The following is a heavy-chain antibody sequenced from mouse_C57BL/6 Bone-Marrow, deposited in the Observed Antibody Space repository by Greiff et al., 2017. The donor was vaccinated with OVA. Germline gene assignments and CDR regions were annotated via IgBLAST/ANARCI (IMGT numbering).Heavy chain of an antibody. CDR2: ISDGGSYT. Sequence: EVKLMESGGGLVKPGGSLKLSCAASGFTFSSYAMSWVRQTPEKRLEWVATISDGGSYTYYPDNVKGRFTISRDNAKNNLYLQMSHLKSEDTAMYYCARADYYGSSLAYWGQGTLVTVSA. V-gene: IGHV5-4*03. CDR3: ARADYYGSSLAY. D-gene: IGHD1-1*01. CDR1: GFTFSSYA. J-gene: IGHJ3*01.